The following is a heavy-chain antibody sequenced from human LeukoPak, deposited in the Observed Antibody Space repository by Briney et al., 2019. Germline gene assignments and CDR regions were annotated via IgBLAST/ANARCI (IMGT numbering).Heavy chain of an antibody. V-gene: IGHV4-30-2*01. Sequence: SENLSLTCAVSGGSISSGGYSWSWIRQPPGKGLEWIGYIYHSGSTYYNPSLKSRVTISVDRSKNQFSLKLSSVTAADTAVYYCARASGYSSSPFDYWGQGTLVTVSS. D-gene: IGHD3-3*01. J-gene: IGHJ4*02. CDR1: GGSISSGGYS. CDR2: IYHSGST. CDR3: ARASGYSSSPFDY.